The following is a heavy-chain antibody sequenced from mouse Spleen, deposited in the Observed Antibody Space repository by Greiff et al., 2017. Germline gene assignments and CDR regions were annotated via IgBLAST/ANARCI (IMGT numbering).Heavy chain of an antibody. CDR1: WFTFIDFY. CDR2: SRPQANAYTT. J-gene: IGHJ3*01. CDR3: AIPSSSPDFAS. V-gene: IGHV7-1*01. Sequence: EVNLVESGGVFVQSGRSLRLSCATSWFTFIDFYSTWVGPAPGPGLEWLAASRPQANAYTTASRASVPGRFLVSRDTSQSILYLQMPALRSSHTALSYCAIPSSSPDFASCGQVPLVTVSS.